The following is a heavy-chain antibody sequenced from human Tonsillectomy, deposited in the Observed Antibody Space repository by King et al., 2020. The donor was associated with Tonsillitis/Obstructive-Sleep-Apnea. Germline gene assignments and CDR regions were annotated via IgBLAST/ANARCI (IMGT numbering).Heavy chain of an antibody. CDR3: ARHDCSSTSCYINWFDP. CDR2: IDPSDSYT. J-gene: IGHJ5*02. V-gene: IGHV5-10-1*01. Sequence: AQLVQSGAEVKKPGESLRISCKGSGYSFTSYWISWVRQMPGEGLEWMGRIDPSDSYTNYSPSFQGHVTISADKSISTAYLQWSSLKASDTAMYYCARHDCSSTSCYINWFDPWGQGTLVTVSS. CDR1: GYSFTSYW. D-gene: IGHD2-2*02.